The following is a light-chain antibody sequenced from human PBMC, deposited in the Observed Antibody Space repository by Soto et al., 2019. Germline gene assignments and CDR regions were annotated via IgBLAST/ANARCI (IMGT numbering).Light chain of an antibody. CDR2: DVS. V-gene: IGLV2-11*01. CDR1: SSDVGGYNY. Sequence: QSALTQPRSVSGSPGQSVTISCTGTSSDVGGYNYVSWYQQHPGKAPKLMIYDVSKRPSGVHDRFSGSKSGNTASLTSSGLRAEDETDYDCCSYAGSYPVVCGGGTKLTVL. CDR3: CSYAGSYPVV. J-gene: IGLJ2*01.